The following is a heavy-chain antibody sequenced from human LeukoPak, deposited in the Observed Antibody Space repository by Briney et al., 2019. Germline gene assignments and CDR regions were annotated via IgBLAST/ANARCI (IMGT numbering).Heavy chain of an antibody. CDR3: AKGYSIISCYEGEGYGMDV. CDR1: GFTFSSYS. Sequence: PGGSLRLSCAASGFTFSSYSMNWVRQAPGKGLEWVSSISSSGTNTYYADSVKGRFTISRDNSKNTLYLQMNSLRAEDTALYYCAKGYSIISCYEGEGYGMDVWGQGTTVTVSS. V-gene: IGHV3-23*01. D-gene: IGHD2-2*01. CDR2: ISSSGTNT. J-gene: IGHJ6*02.